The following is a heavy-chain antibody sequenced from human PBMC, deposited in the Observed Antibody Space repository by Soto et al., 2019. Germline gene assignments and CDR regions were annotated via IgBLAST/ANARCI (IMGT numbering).Heavy chain of an antibody. CDR2: MSYDGSNK. V-gene: IGHV3-30-3*01. D-gene: IGHD6-13*01. J-gene: IGHJ6*02. Sequence: QVQLVESGGGVVQPERSLRLSCAASGFTFDSYAMHWVRQAPGKGLEWVTIMSYDGSNKYYADSVKGRFTISRDNSENTLYLQMNRLRGEDTAVYYCAREMAAPSDYSYGLDVWGQGTTVTVSS. CDR3: AREMAAPSDYSYGLDV. CDR1: GFTFDSYA.